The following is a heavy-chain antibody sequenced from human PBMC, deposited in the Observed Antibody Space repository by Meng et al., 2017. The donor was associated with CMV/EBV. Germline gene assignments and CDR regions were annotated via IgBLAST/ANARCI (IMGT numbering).Heavy chain of an antibody. CDR2: INHSGST. CDR1: GGSFSGYY. J-gene: IGHJ4*02. Sequence: QGRPQQWGAGLLKPSETLALTCAVYGGSFSGYYWSWIRQPPGKGLEWTGEINHSGSTNYNPSLKSRVTISVDTSKNQFSLKLSSVTAADTAVYYCARVWDSGWDYWGQGTLVTVSS. V-gene: IGHV4-34*01. D-gene: IGHD3-22*01. CDR3: ARVWDSGWDY.